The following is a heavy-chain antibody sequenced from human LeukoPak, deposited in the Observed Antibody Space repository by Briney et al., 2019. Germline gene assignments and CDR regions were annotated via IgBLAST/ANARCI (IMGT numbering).Heavy chain of an antibody. CDR2: ISSSGSTI. J-gene: IGHJ4*02. CDR1: GFTFSSYE. D-gene: IGHD6-13*01. CDR3: AKDPSSYSTHYFDY. Sequence: GGSLRLSCAASGFTFSSYEMNWVRQAPGKGLEWVSYISSSGSTIYYADSVKGRFTISRDNAKNSLYLQMNSLRAEDTALYYCAKDPSSYSTHYFDYWGQGTLVTVSS. V-gene: IGHV3-48*03.